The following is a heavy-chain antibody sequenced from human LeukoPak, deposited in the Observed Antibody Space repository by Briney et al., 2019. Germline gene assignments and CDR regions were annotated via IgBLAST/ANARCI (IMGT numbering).Heavy chain of an antibody. CDR2: ISGGGGSST. V-gene: IGHV3-23*01. CDR3: VRRPDYFDY. J-gene: IGHJ4*02. CDR1: GLTFSSYA. Sequence: GGSLRLSCAASGLTFSSYAMSWVRQAPGKGLEWVSIISGGGGSSTYYADSVKGRFTISRDNSKNTLNLQMNSLRAEDTAVYYCVRRPDYFDYWGQGTLVTVSS.